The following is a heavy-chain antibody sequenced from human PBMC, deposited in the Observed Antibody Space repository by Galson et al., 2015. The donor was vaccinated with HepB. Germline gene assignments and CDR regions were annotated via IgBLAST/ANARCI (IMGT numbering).Heavy chain of an antibody. CDR2: ISSSGSTI. Sequence: SLRLSCAASGFTFSDYYMSWIRQAPGKGLEWVSYISSSGSTIYHADSVKGRFTISRDTANNSLCLQMNSLRAEDTAVYYCARVGYYDTGGYYYVGYAFDIWGQGTMVTVSS. CDR3: ARVGYYDTGGYYYVGYAFDI. D-gene: IGHD3-22*01. J-gene: IGHJ3*02. CDR1: GFTFSDYY. V-gene: IGHV3-11*01.